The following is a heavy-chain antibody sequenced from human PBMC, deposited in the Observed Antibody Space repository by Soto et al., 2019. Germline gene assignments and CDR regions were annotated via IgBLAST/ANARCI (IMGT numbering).Heavy chain of an antibody. CDR2: IIPIFGTA. V-gene: IGHV1-69*13. Sequence: SVKVSFKASGGTFSSYAISWVRQAPGQGLEWMGGIIPIFGTANYAQKFQGRVTITADESTSTAYMELSRLRSEDTAVYYCARSRLDCSSNSCYSSWFDPWGRGTLVTVSS. CDR3: ARSRLDCSSNSCYSSWFDP. J-gene: IGHJ5*02. D-gene: IGHD2-2*02. CDR1: GGTFSSYA.